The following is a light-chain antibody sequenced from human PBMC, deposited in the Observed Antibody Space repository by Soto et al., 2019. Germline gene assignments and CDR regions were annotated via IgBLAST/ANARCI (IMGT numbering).Light chain of an antibody. V-gene: IGLV2-11*01. CDR3: CSYAGSSYV. J-gene: IGLJ1*01. CDR2: DVS. Sequence: QSVLTQPRSVSGSPGQSVTISCTGTSSDVGRYDYVSWYQQHPGKAPKLIIYDVSERPSGVPDRFSGSKSGNTASLTISGLQAEDEADYYCCSYAGSSYVFGTGTKVTVL. CDR1: SSDVGRYDY.